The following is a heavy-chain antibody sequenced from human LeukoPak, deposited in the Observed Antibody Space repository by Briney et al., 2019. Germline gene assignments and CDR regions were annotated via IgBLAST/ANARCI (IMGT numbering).Heavy chain of an antibody. V-gene: IGHV3-30*18. CDR1: GFTFSSYG. CDR3: ANEAAPNYYFNC. D-gene: IGHD1-7*01. J-gene: IGHJ4*02. CDR2: ISYDGSNK. Sequence: GGSLTLSCAPSGFTFSSYGMHWARHAPGKGLEWVAVISYDGSNKYYADSVEGRFTISRDNSKNTLYLEMNSLRAEDTAVYYCANEAAPNYYFNCGGQGTLVTVSS.